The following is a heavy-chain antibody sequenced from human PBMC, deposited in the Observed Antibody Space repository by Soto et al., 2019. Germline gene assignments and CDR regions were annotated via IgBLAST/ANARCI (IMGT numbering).Heavy chain of an antibody. D-gene: IGHD3-10*01. CDR2: IDPSDSYT. CDR1: GYSFTSYW. Sequence: GESLKISCNGSGYSFTSYWISWVRQMPWKGLEWMGRIDPSDSYTNYSPSFQGHVTISADKSISTAYLQWSSLKASDTAMYYCATDDSNYYGSGSYYSSAPSYGMDVWGQGTTVTVSS. CDR3: ATDDSNYYGSGSYYSSAPSYGMDV. J-gene: IGHJ6*02. V-gene: IGHV5-10-1*01.